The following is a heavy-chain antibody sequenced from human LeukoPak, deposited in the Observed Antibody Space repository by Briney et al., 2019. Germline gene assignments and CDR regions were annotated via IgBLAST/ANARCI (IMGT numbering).Heavy chain of an antibody. CDR3: AHKGPRRPFDY. V-gene: IGHV2-5*02. CDR1: GFSLSTSGVG. CDR2: IYWDDDQ. J-gene: IGHJ4*02. Sequence: SGPTLVKPTQTLTVTCTFSGFSLSTSGVGVGWIRQPPGKALEWLALIYWDDDQRYSPSLKSRLTITKDTSKNQVVLTMTNMDLVDTATYYCAHKGPRRPFDYWGQGTLVTVSS.